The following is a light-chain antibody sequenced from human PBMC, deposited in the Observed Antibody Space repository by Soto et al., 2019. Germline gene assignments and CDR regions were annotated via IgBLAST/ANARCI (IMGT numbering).Light chain of an antibody. CDR2: TNN. Sequence: QSALTQPPSVSGTPGQTVTISCSGSTSNIGSNPVNWYQQLPGTAPRLLISTNNQRPSGVPDRFSGSRSGTSASLAISGLQSEDEADYYCAAWDDRLNGPSYVFGTGTKV. CDR1: TSNIGSNP. J-gene: IGLJ1*01. CDR3: AAWDDRLNGPSYV. V-gene: IGLV1-44*01.